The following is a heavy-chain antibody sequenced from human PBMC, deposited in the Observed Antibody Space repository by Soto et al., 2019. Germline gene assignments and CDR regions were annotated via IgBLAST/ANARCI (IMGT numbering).Heavy chain of an antibody. CDR2: MNPNSGNT. D-gene: IGHD4-17*01. CDR3: SRGMKYGDYSRWFDP. Sequence: QVQLVQSGAEVKKPGASVKVSCKASGYTFTSYDINLVRQATGQGLEYLGWMNPNSGNTGYVQKFQGRVTMTRDTSISTADMALCSLRSEDTAVYYCSRGMKYGDYSRWFDPGGQGTLVTFSS. V-gene: IGHV1-8*01. J-gene: IGHJ5*02. CDR1: GYTFTSYD.